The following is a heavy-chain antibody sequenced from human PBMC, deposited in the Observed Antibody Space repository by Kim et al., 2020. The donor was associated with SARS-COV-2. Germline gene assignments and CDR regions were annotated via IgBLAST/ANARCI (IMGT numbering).Heavy chain of an antibody. V-gene: IGHV3-30-3*01. CDR2: ISYDGSNK. CDR3: ASGVKSWFGELLYDAFDI. Sequence: GGSLRLSCAASGFTFSSYAMHWVRQAPGKALEWVAVISYDGSNKYYADSVKGRFTISRDNSKNTLYLQMNSLRAEDTAVYYCASGVKSWFGELLYDAFDIWGQGTMVTVSS. CDR1: GFTFSSYA. J-gene: IGHJ3*02. D-gene: IGHD3-10*01.